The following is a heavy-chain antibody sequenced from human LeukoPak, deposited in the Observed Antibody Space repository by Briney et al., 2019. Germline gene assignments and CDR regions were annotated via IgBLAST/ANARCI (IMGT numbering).Heavy chain of an antibody. J-gene: IGHJ4*02. CDR2: FSGGDGST. D-gene: IGHD2-2*02. CDR1: GFTFSSYA. Sequence: GGSLRLTCAASGFTFSSYAMSWVRQAPGKGLEWVSGFSGGDGSTSYADSVKGRFTISRDNSKNTLYLQMNSLRAEDTAVYYCAKGKVVPATIYDYWGQGTLVTVSS. CDR3: AKGKVVPATIYDY. V-gene: IGHV3-23*01.